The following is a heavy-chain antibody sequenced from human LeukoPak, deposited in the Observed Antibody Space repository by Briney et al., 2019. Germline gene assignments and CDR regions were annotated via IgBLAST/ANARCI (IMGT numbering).Heavy chain of an antibody. V-gene: IGHV4-59*01. D-gene: IGHD3-22*01. J-gene: IGHJ4*02. Sequence: SETLSLTCTVSGGSISSYYWSWIRQPPGKGLEWIGYTYYSGSTNYNPSLKSRVTISVGTSKNQFSLKLSSVTAADTAVYYCRIYYYDSSGYYLDDYWGQGTLVTVSS. CDR3: RIYYYDSSGYYLDDY. CDR1: GGSISSYY. CDR2: TYYSGST.